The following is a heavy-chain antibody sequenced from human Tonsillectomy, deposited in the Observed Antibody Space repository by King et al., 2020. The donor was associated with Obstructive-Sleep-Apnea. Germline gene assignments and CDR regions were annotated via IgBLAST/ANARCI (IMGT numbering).Heavy chain of an antibody. J-gene: IGHJ4*02. V-gene: IGHV4-59*01. CDR1: GASICSNY. Sequence: VQLQESGPGLVKPSETLSLTCTVSGASICSNYWSWIRQPPGKSMEWIGYISYSERPRYNPSLKSRVTISVDTSKNQFSLKLGSVTAAETAVYYCARPGDYGSGSYPYWGQGTLVTVSS. CDR2: ISYSERP. D-gene: IGHD3-10*01. CDR3: ARPGDYGSGSYPY.